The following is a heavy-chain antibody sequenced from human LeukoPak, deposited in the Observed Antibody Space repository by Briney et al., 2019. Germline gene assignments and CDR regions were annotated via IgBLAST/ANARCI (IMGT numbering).Heavy chain of an antibody. CDR3: AREASSRDTAMTIGWY. D-gene: IGHD5-18*01. Sequence: ASVKVSCKASGYTCTSYYMHWVRQAPGQGLEWMGIINPSGGSTSYAQKFQGRVTMTRDTSTSTVYMELSSLRSEDTAVYYCAREASSRDTAMTIGWYWGQGTPVTVSS. J-gene: IGHJ4*02. CDR2: INPSGGST. V-gene: IGHV1-46*01. CDR1: GYTCTSYY.